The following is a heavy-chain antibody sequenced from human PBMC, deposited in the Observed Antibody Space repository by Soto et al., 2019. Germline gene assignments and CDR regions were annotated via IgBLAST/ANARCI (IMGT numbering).Heavy chain of an antibody. J-gene: IGHJ4*02. CDR1: GGSISSSSYY. V-gene: IGHV4-39*01. CDR2: IYYSGST. Sequence: SETLSLTCTVSGGSISSSSYYWGWIRQPPGKGLEWIGSIYYSGSTYYNPSLKSRVTISVDTSKNQFSLKLSSVTAADTAVYYCASLPKRSGWYEYYFDYWGQGTLVTVSS. CDR3: ASLPKRSGWYEYYFDY. D-gene: IGHD6-19*01.